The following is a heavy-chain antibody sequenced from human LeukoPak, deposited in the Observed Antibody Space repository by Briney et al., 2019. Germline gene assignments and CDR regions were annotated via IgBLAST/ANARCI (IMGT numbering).Heavy chain of an antibody. V-gene: IGHV3-23*01. Sequence: PGGSLRLSCVASAFTFNRYTMSWVRQAPGKGLEWVSAISGSGGSTYYADSVKGRFTISRDNSKNTLYLQMNSLRAEDTAVYYCAKLPYYGSGAIYYYMDVWGKGTTVTISS. D-gene: IGHD3-10*01. CDR3: AKLPYYGSGAIYYYMDV. J-gene: IGHJ6*03. CDR2: ISGSGGST. CDR1: AFTFNRYT.